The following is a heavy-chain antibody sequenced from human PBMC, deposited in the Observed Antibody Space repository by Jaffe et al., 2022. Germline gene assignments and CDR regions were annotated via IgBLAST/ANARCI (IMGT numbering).Heavy chain of an antibody. J-gene: IGHJ5*02. Sequence: QVQLVESGGGVVQPGGSLRLSCAASGFTFSSYGMHWVRQAPGKGLEWVAFIRYDGSNKYYADSVKGRFTISRDNSKNTLYLQMNSLRAEDTAVYYCAKDNQWLVLYWFDPWGQGTLVTVSS. CDR2: IRYDGSNK. CDR1: GFTFSSYG. V-gene: IGHV3-30*02. D-gene: IGHD6-19*01. CDR3: AKDNQWLVLYWFDP.